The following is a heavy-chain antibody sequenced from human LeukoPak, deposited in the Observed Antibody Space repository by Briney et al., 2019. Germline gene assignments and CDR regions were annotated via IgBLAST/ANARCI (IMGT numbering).Heavy chain of an antibody. CDR1: GFTFDDYA. J-gene: IGHJ4*02. Sequence: GRSLRLSCAASGFTFDDYAIHWVRQAPGKGLEWVSGISWNSGSIGYADSVKGRFTISRDNAKNSLYLQMNSLRAEDTALYYCAKDRYSSGWYSFDYWGQGTLVTVSS. V-gene: IGHV3-9*01. D-gene: IGHD6-19*01. CDR2: ISWNSGSI. CDR3: AKDRYSSGWYSFDY.